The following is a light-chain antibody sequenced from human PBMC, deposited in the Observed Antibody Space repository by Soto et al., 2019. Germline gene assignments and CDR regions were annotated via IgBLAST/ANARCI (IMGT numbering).Light chain of an antibody. CDR1: RNIERW. CDR2: GAS. CDR3: QQFNNVLPIT. Sequence: MTQHPSTLSASVGDTVTITCRASRNIERWLAWYQQKPGQAPRLLIYGASTRATGIPARFSGSGSGTEFTLSISSLQSEDSAVYYCQQFNNVLPITFGQGTRLEI. V-gene: IGKV3D-15*01. J-gene: IGKJ5*01.